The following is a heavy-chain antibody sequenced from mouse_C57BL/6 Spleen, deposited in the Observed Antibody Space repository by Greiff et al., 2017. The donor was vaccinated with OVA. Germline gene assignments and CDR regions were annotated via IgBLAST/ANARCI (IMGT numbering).Heavy chain of an antibody. D-gene: IGHD2-5*01. CDR3: ARSSNYERYFDY. V-gene: IGHV1-80*01. CDR1: GYAFSSYW. J-gene: IGHJ2*01. CDR2: IYPGDGDT. Sequence: VQLQQSGAELVKPGASVKISCKASGYAFSSYWMNWVKQRPGKGLEWIGQIYPGDGDTNYNGKFKGKATLTADKSSSTAYMQLSSLTSEDSAVYFCARSSNYERYFDYWGQGTTLTVSS.